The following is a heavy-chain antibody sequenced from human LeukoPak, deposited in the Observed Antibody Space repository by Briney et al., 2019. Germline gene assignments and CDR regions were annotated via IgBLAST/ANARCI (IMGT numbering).Heavy chain of an antibody. CDR3: ARGTPLSAYLFDY. CDR1: GFTFSSYE. V-gene: IGHV3-48*03. J-gene: IGHJ4*02. D-gene: IGHD3-22*01. CDR2: ISSSGRTI. Sequence: GGSLRLSCAASGFTFSSYEMNWVRQAPGKGLEWLSYISSSGRTICYADAVKGRFTSSRDNARNSLYLQMNSLRAEDTAVYYCARGTPLSAYLFDYWGQGSLVTVAS.